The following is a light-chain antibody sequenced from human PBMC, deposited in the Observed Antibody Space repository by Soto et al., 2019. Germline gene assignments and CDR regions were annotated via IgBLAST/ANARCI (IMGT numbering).Light chain of an antibody. CDR2: GVS. Sequence: EIVYMQAAGALSLSPGERATLSCRASQSVSSSYLAWYQQKPGQAPRLLIYGVSSRATGIPDRFSGSGSGTDFTLTISRLEPEDFAVYYCQQYGSSEWTFGQGTKVDIK. CDR1: QSVSSSY. J-gene: IGKJ1*01. CDR3: QQYGSSEWT. V-gene: IGKV3-20*01.